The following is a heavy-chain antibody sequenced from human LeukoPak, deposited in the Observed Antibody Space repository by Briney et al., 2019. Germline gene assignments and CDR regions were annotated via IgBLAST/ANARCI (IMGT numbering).Heavy chain of an antibody. CDR1: GGTFSSYA. J-gene: IGHJ4*02. CDR2: IIPIFGTA. V-gene: IGHV1-69*13. CDR3: ARKKGSPNDYGDYSQGWDY. Sequence: SVKVSCRASGGTFSSYAISWVRQAPGQGLEWMGGIIPIFGTANYAQKFQGRVTITADESTSTAYMELSSLRSEDTAVYYCARKKGSPNDYGDYSQGWDYWGQGTLVTVSS. D-gene: IGHD4-17*01.